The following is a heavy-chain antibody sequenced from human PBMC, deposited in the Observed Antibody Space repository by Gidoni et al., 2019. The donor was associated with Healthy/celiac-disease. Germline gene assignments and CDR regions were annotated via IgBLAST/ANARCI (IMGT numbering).Heavy chain of an antibody. CDR1: GYTFTSYG. V-gene: IGHV1-18*01. Sequence: QVQLVQSGAEVKKPGASVKVSCKASGYTFTSYGISWVRQAPGQGLEWMGWISAYNGNTNYAQKLQGRVTMTTDTSTSTAYMELRSLRSDDTAVYYCARVLGYCSSTSCRDYYYYMDVWGKGTTVTVSS. CDR3: ARVLGYCSSTSCRDYYYYMDV. J-gene: IGHJ6*03. CDR2: ISAYNGNT. D-gene: IGHD2-2*01.